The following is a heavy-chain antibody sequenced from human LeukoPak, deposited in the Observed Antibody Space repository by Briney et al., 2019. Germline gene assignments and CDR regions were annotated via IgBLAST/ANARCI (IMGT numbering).Heavy chain of an antibody. V-gene: IGHV3-23*01. CDR3: ANHLRLPSYFDY. J-gene: IGHJ4*02. CDR1: GFTFSSYW. CDR2: ISGSGGST. D-gene: IGHD5-12*01. Sequence: GGSLRLSCAASGFTFSSYWMHWVRQAPGKGLEWVSAISGSGGSTYYADSVKGRFTISRDNSKNTLYLQMNSLRAEDTAVYYCANHLRLPSYFDYWGQGTLVTVSS.